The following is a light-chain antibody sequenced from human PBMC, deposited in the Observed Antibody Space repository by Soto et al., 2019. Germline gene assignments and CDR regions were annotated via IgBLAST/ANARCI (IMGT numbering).Light chain of an antibody. CDR3: QQYSTYSWT. V-gene: IGKV1-5*01. J-gene: IGKJ1*01. CDR1: QSISTW. Sequence: DIQMTQSPSTLSASVGDRVTITCRASQSISTWLAWYQQKPGKAPNLLIYDASTLQSGVPSRFSGSGSATEFTLTTSSLQAEDIASYYCQQYSTYSWTFGQGTKVAIK. CDR2: DAS.